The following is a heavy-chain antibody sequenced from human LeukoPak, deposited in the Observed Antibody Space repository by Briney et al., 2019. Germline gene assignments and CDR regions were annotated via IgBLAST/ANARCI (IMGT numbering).Heavy chain of an antibody. J-gene: IGHJ4*02. D-gene: IGHD3-22*01. Sequence: PGGSLRLSCAASGFTFSSYAMSWVRQAPGKGLEWVSAISGSGGSTYYADSVKGRFTIFRDNSKNTLYLQMNSLRAEDTAVYYCAKASFDSSGYFDYWGQGTLVTVSS. V-gene: IGHV3-23*01. CDR3: AKASFDSSGYFDY. CDR1: GFTFSSYA. CDR2: ISGSGGST.